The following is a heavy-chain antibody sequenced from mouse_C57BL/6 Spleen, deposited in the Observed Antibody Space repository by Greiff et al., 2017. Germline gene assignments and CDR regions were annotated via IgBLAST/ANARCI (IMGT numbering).Heavy chain of an antibody. V-gene: IGHV1-80*01. J-gene: IGHJ3*01. Sequence: QVQLQQSGAELVKPGASVKISCKASGYAFSSYWMNWVKQRPGKGLEWIGQIYPGDGDTNYNGKFKGKATLTADKSSSTAYMPLSSLTSEDSAVYFCARSQGLWLRRENDGFAYWGQGTLVTVSA. CDR2: IYPGDGDT. CDR1: GYAFSSYW. CDR3: ARSQGLWLRRENDGFAY. D-gene: IGHD2-2*01.